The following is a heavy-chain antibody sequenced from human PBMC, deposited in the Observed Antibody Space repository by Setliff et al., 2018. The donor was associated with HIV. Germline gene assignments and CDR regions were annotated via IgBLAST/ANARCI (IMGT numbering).Heavy chain of an antibody. Sequence: RASVKVSCKASGGTFSSYVISWVRQAPGQGPEWMGGVIPMYGVANYAQKFQGRVTITTDESTSTAYMELSSLRSEDTAVYYCALPYCGGGNCWSSASLTPAGWFDPWGQGTLVTVSS. V-gene: IGHV1-69*05. D-gene: IGHD2-15*01. CDR1: GGTFSSYV. J-gene: IGHJ5*02. CDR3: ALPYCGGGNCWSSASLTPAGWFDP. CDR2: VIPMYGVA.